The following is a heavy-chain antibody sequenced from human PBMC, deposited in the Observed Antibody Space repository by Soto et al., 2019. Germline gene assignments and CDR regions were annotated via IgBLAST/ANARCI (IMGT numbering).Heavy chain of an antibody. V-gene: IGHV4-34*01. J-gene: IGHJ4*02. Sequence: PSETLSLTCAVYGGSFSGYYWSWIRQPPGKGLEWIGEINHSGSTNYNPSIKSRVTISVDTSKNQFSLKLSSVTAADTAVYYCARHLPCSGGSCYSGFDYWGQGTLVTVSS. D-gene: IGHD2-15*01. CDR1: GGSFSGYY. CDR3: ARHLPCSGGSCYSGFDY. CDR2: INHSGST.